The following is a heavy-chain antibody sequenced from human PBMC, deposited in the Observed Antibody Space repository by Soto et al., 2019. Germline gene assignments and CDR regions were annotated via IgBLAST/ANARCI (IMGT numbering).Heavy chain of an antibody. CDR1: GASISSGGSY. J-gene: IGHJ4*02. CDR2: VYSTGSA. Sequence: QVQLQESGPGLVKPSQTLSLTCTVSGASISSGGSYWSWIRHLPGKGLEWIGYVYSTGSAEHNPSLKSRVTMSVDASQNQFSLRLTSVTAADAAVYYCAREQRKYNSSADFFDYWGRGTLVTVSS. CDR3: AREQRKYNSSADFFDY. D-gene: IGHD6-6*01. V-gene: IGHV4-31*03.